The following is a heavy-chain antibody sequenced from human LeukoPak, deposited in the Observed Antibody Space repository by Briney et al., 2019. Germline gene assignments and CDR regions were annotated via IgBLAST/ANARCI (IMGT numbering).Heavy chain of an antibody. CDR2: IYHSGST. CDR1: GGSISSSSYY. J-gene: IGHJ4*02. CDR3: ARDGGSGIFTSGSFDY. V-gene: IGHV4-39*07. D-gene: IGHD3-10*01. Sequence: ASETLSLTCTVSGGSISSSSYYWGWIRQPPGKGLEWIGSIYHSGSTYYNPSLKSRVTISVDTSKNQFSLKLSSVTAADTAVYYCARDGGSGIFTSGSFDYWGQGTLVTVSS.